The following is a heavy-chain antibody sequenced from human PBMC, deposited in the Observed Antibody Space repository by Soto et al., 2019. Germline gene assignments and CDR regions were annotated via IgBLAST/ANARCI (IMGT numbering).Heavy chain of an antibody. D-gene: IGHD6-13*01. CDR3: AKDRDSSTWYYYFDY. Sequence: GGSLRLSCAASGFTFSIYAMTWVRQAPGKGLEWVSAISGNGDSTSYADSVKGRFAISRDNSKNTLYLQMSSLRAEDTAVYYCAKDRDSSTWYYYFDYWGQGALVTVSS. V-gene: IGHV3-23*01. CDR1: GFTFSIYA. J-gene: IGHJ4*02. CDR2: ISGNGDST.